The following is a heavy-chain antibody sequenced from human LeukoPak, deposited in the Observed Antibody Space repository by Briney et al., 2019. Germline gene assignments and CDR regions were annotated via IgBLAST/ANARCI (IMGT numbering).Heavy chain of an antibody. J-gene: IGHJ4*02. V-gene: IGHV4-39*07. Sequence: SETLSLTCTVSGGSISSSSYYWGWIRQPPGKGLEWIGSIYYSGSTYYNPSLKSRVTISVDTSKNQFSLKLSSVTAADTAVYYCAVLLWFGELSFYWGQGTLVTVSS. D-gene: IGHD3-10*01. CDR3: AVLLWFGELSFY. CDR2: IYYSGST. CDR1: GGSISSSSYY.